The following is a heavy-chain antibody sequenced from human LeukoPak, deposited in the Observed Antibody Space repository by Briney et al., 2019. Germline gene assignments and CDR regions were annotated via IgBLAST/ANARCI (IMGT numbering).Heavy chain of an antibody. CDR2: ISAYNGNT. Sequence: ASVKVSCNASGDTFTSYGISWVRQAPGQGLEWMGWISAYNGNTNYAQKLQGRITMTTDTSTSTAYMELRSLRSDDTAVYYCAILSGVTGTTDYFDYWGQGALVTVSS. J-gene: IGHJ4*02. D-gene: IGHD1-20*01. V-gene: IGHV1-18*01. CDR3: AILSGVTGTTDYFDY. CDR1: GDTFTSYG.